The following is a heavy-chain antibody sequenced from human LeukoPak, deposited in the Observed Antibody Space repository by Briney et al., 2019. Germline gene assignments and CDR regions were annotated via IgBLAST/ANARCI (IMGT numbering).Heavy chain of an antibody. Sequence: GGSLRLSCAASGFTFSSYWMHWVRQAPGKGLVWVSRINSDGTSTSYADFVKGRFTISSDNAKNTLYLQMSSLRGEDTAVYYCARGYCSGGSCTSRPFDIWGQGTMVTVSS. D-gene: IGHD2-15*01. V-gene: IGHV3-74*01. CDR3: ARGYCSGGSCTSRPFDI. CDR2: INSDGTST. J-gene: IGHJ3*02. CDR1: GFTFSSYW.